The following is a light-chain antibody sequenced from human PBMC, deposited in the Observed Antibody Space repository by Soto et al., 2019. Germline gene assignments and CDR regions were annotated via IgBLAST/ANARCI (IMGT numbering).Light chain of an antibody. CDR3: QQYNSYWWT. V-gene: IGKV1-5*01. Sequence: DIQMTQSPSTLSASVGDRVTITCRASQSISSWLAWYQQKPGKATKLLIYDASSLESGVPSRFSGSGSGTEFTLTISSLQPDDFATYYCQQYNSYWWTFGQGTKVDIK. CDR2: DAS. CDR1: QSISSW. J-gene: IGKJ1*01.